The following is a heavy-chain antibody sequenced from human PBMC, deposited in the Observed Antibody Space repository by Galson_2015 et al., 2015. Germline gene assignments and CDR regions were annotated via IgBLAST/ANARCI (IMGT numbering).Heavy chain of an antibody. V-gene: IGHV5-51*07. Sequence: QSGAEVKKPGESLKISCKGSGYSFTSYWIGWVHQMPGKGLEWMGIIYPGDSDTRYSPSFQGQVTISADKSISTAYLQWSSLKASDTAMYYCARTNYDYVWRSYRKTHYFDYWGQGTLVTVSS. D-gene: IGHD3-16*02. CDR2: IYPGDSDT. CDR3: ARTNYDYVWRSYRKTHYFDY. CDR1: GYSFTSYW. J-gene: IGHJ4*02.